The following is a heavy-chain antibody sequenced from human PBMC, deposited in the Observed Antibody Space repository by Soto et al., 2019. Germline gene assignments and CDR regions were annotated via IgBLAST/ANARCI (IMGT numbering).Heavy chain of an antibody. CDR3: VSPLHSDYDGEDY. CDR2: IYYSGRT. D-gene: IGHD5-12*01. Sequence: PSETLSLTCTVSGGSISSGSYYWAWIRQPPGTGLEWIGSIYYSGRTYYNPSLKSRVTMSIDTSKNQFSLKLSSVTAADTAVYYFVSPLHSDYDGEDYGGQGTLVTVSS. J-gene: IGHJ4*02. CDR1: GGSISSGSYY. V-gene: IGHV4-39*01.